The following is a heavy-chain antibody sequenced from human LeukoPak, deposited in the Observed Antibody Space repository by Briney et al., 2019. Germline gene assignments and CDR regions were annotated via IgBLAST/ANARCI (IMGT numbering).Heavy chain of an antibody. CDR3: ARVRGDYVWGSYRYGAFDY. J-gene: IGHJ4*02. V-gene: IGHV4-34*01. CDR2: INHSGST. D-gene: IGHD3-16*02. Sequence: SETLSLTCAVYGGSFSGYYWSWIRQPPGKGLEWIGEINHSGSTNYNPSLKSRVTISVDTSKNQFSLRLSSVTAADTAVYYCARVRGDYVWGSYRYGAFDYWGQGTLVTVSS. CDR1: GGSFSGYY.